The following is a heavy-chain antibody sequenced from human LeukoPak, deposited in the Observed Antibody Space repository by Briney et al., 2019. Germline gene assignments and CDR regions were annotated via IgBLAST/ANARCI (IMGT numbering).Heavy chain of an antibody. Sequence: GGSLRLSCAASGFTFSDYYMSWIRQAPGKGLEWVSYISSSGSTIYYADSVKGRFTISRDNAKNSLHLQMNSLRAEDTAVYYCASSIDYYDSSGYYRAGGSAGYWGQGTLVTVSS. V-gene: IGHV3-11*01. J-gene: IGHJ4*02. D-gene: IGHD3-22*01. CDR2: ISSSGSTI. CDR3: ASSIDYYDSSGYYRAGGSAGY. CDR1: GFTFSDYY.